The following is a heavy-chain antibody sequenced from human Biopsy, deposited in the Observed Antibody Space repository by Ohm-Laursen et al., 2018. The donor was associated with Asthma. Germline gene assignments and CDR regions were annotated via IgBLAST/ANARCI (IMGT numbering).Heavy chain of an antibody. CDR3: ARAGEYSHYYCINV. D-gene: IGHD2-15*01. CDR1: GYTFNSAG. J-gene: IGHJ6*02. Sequence: ASVKVSCKTSGYTFNSAGITWVRQAPGQGLEWMGWISVYNGNTKVAQKLQDRVTMITDTSTSTAYMELRSLRSDDTAVFFCARAGEYSHYYCINVWGQGTTVTVS. CDR2: ISVYNGNT. V-gene: IGHV1-18*01.